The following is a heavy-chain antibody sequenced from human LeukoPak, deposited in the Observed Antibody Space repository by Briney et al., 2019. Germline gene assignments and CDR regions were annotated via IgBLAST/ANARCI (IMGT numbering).Heavy chain of an antibody. CDR1: GFSLSNYA. V-gene: IGHV3-23*01. CDR3: ARGYSSGWWGYYFDH. J-gene: IGHJ4*02. CDR2: ISGSGGST. Sequence: GGSLRLSCAASGFSLSNYAMTWVRQAPGKGLEWVSGISGSGGSTYYADSVKGRFTISRDNSKNTLYLQMNSLRAEDTAVYYCARGYSSGWWGYYFDHWGQGTLVTVSS. D-gene: IGHD6-19*01.